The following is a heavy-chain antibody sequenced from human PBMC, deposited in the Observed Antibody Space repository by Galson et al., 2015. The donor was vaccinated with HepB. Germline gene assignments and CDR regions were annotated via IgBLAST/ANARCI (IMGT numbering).Heavy chain of an antibody. Sequence: SVKVSCKASGYTFTSYYMHWVRQAPGQGLEWMGIINPSGGSTSYAQKFQGRVTMTRDTSTSTVYMELSSLRSEDTAVYYCAREMGFSCSSTSCSHKYYYYMDVWGKGPRSPSP. J-gene: IGHJ6*03. CDR3: AREMGFSCSSTSCSHKYYYYMDV. D-gene: IGHD2-2*01. V-gene: IGHV1-46*01. CDR2: INPSGGST. CDR1: GYTFTSYY.